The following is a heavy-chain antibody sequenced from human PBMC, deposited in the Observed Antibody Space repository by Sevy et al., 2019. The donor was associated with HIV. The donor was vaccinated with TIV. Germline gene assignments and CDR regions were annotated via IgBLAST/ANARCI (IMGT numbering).Heavy chain of an antibody. CDR1: GFTFSHYG. CDR3: AKNTAAAGVGGFDY. D-gene: IGHD6-13*01. Sequence: GGSLRLSCAASGFTFSHYGMHWVRQAPGKGLEWVTFIQYDGNNKYYADSVKGRFTISRDNSKNMFFLQMNDLRAEDTGLYYCAKNTAAAGVGGFDYWGQGALVTVSS. J-gene: IGHJ4*02. CDR2: IQYDGNNK. V-gene: IGHV3-30*02.